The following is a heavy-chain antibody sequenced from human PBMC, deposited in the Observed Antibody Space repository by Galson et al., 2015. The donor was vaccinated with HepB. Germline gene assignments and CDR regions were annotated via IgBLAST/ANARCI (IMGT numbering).Heavy chain of an antibody. J-gene: IGHJ4*02. CDR1: GFTFDDST. CDR2: ITWDGGTT. CDR3: AKDRAVRYFDPILDY. V-gene: IGHV3-43*01. Sequence: SLRLSCAASGFTFDDSTMHWVRQAPGKGLEWLSLITWDGGTTYYAASVKGRFTMSRDNSKNSLYLQMNSLRTEDTALYYCAKDRAVRYFDPILDYWGQGTLVTVSS. D-gene: IGHD3-9*01.